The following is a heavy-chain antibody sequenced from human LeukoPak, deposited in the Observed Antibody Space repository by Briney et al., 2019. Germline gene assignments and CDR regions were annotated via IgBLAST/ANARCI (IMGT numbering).Heavy chain of an antibody. CDR1: GFTFSSYS. Sequence: PGGSLRLSCAASGFTFSSYSMNWVRQAPGKGLEWVSSISSSSTYIYYVDSVKGRFTISRDNAKNSLYLQMNSLRAEDTAVYYCARDVGATSYVDVWGKGTTVTVSS. D-gene: IGHD1-26*01. CDR3: ARDVGATSYVDV. V-gene: IGHV3-21*01. CDR2: ISSSSTYI. J-gene: IGHJ6*03.